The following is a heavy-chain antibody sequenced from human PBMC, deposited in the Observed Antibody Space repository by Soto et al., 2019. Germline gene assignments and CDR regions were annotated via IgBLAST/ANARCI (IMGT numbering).Heavy chain of an antibody. D-gene: IGHD3-10*01. CDR1: GGTSSSYT. CDR2: IIPILGIA. V-gene: IGHV1-69*02. J-gene: IGHJ6*02. CDR3: ARFRGSYGMDV. Sequence: QVQLVQSGAEVKKPGSSVKVSCKGSGGTSSSYTISWVRQAPGQGLEWMGRIIPILGIANHAQKFQGRVTITADKSTSTAYMELSSLSSEDTAVYYCARFRGSYGMDVWGQGTTVTVSS.